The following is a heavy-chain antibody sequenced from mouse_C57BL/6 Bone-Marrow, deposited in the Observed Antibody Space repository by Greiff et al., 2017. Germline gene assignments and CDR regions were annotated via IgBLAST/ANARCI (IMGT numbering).Heavy chain of an antibody. J-gene: IGHJ4*01. D-gene: IGHD4-1*01. V-gene: IGHV1-42*01. Sequence: VQLKESGPELVKPGASVKISCKASGYSFTGYYMNWVKQSPEKSLEWIGEINPSTGGTTYNQKFKAKATLTVDKSSSTAYMQLKSLTSEDSAVYYCARETGTTYYYAMDYWGQGTSVTVSS. CDR1: GYSFTGYY. CDR2: INPSTGGT. CDR3: ARETGTTYYYAMDY.